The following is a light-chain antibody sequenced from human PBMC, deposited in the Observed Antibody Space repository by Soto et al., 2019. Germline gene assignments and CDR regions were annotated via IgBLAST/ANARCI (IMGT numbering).Light chain of an antibody. CDR3: QQYGSSPWT. Sequence: EIVLTQSPGTLSLSPGERATLSYRASQSVRSSNLAWYQQSPGQAPRLLIYGASTRATGIPERFSGSGSGTDFTLTISRLKPEDFAVYYCQQYGSSPWTFGPGTKVEIK. CDR1: QSVRSSN. J-gene: IGKJ1*01. V-gene: IGKV3-20*01. CDR2: GAS.